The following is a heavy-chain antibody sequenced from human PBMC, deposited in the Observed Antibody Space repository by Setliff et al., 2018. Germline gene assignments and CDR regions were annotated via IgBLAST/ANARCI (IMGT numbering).Heavy chain of an antibody. D-gene: IGHD6-13*01. Sequence: RASVKVSCKASGYSFTNYAINWVRQARGQGLEWMGWINTKTGYPVYAQGFTGRFVFSLDTSVSTAYLQIRSLMAEDTAVYYCAREIVGNSWYDYWGQGTPVTVSS. J-gene: IGHJ4*02. CDR2: INTKTGYP. CDR3: AREIVGNSWYDY. CDR1: GYSFTNYA. V-gene: IGHV7-4-1*02.